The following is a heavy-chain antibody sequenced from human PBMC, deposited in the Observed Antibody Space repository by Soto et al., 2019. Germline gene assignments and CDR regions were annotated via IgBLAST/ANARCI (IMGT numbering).Heavy chain of an antibody. D-gene: IGHD3-3*01. J-gene: IGHJ6*03. Sequence: ASVKVSCKASGYTFTSYDINWVRQATGQGLEWMGWMNPNSGNTGYAQKFQGRVTMTRNTSISTAYMELSSLRSEDTAVYYCARVPPYDFWSGTYYYYYMDGWGKGTTVTVSS. CDR3: ARVPPYDFWSGTYYYYYMDG. CDR2: MNPNSGNT. V-gene: IGHV1-8*01. CDR1: GYTFTSYD.